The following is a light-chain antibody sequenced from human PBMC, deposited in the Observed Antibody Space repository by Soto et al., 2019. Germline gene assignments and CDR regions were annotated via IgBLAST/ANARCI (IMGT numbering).Light chain of an antibody. J-gene: IGKJ4*01. V-gene: IGKV3-20*01. Sequence: EIVLTQSPGTLSLSPGERATLSCRASQSVSSSYLAWYQQKPGQAPRLLIYGASSRATGIPDRFSGSGSGTDFTLTISRLEPEDFAVYYCQQEGLTFGGGTKVEIK. CDR1: QSVSSSY. CDR2: GAS. CDR3: QQEGLT.